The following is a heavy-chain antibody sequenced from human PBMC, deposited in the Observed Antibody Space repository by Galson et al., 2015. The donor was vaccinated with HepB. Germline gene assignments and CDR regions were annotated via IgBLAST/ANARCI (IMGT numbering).Heavy chain of an antibody. CDR3: AKSLNPRWTSPNDNFDI. D-gene: IGHD3-22*01. Sequence: SLRLSCAASGFSFSNYAMGWVRQAPGKGLEWVASISGSGDRVYYAESVKGQFSISRDNSENTVGLQMNSLRTEDTAIYYCAKSLNPRWTSPNDNFDIWGQGTMVTVSS. J-gene: IGHJ3*02. V-gene: IGHV3-23*01. CDR1: GFSFSNYA. CDR2: ISGSGDRV.